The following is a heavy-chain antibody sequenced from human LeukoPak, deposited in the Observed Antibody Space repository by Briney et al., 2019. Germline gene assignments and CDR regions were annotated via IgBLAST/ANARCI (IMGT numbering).Heavy chain of an antibody. CDR1: GFTFSSYV. J-gene: IGHJ1*01. D-gene: IGHD5-24*01. CDR3: ANARDGYKYFQH. V-gene: IGHV3-23*01. CDR2: ISASGDST. Sequence: GSLRLSCAASGFTFSSYVMRWVRQAPGKGLEWVSIISASGDSTHYADSVKGRFTISRDTSENTLYLQMNSLRAEDTAVYYCANARDGYKYFQHWGQGTLVTVSS.